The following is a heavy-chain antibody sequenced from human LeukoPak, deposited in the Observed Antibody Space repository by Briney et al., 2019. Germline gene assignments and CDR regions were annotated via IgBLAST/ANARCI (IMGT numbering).Heavy chain of an antibody. Sequence: GGSLRLSCAASGFTFSSYAMGWVRQAPGKGLEWVSAISGSGGSTYYADSVKGRFTISRDNSKNTLYLQMNSLRAEDTAVYYCAKGGYCSSTSCYGDWFDPWGQGTLVTVSS. CDR3: AKGGYCSSTSCYGDWFDP. CDR1: GFTFSSYA. D-gene: IGHD2-2*01. V-gene: IGHV3-23*01. J-gene: IGHJ5*02. CDR2: ISGSGGST.